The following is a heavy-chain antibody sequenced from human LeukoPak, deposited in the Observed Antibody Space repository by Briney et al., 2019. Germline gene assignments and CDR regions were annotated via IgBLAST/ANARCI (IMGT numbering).Heavy chain of an antibody. CDR2: INPSGGST. CDR3: AREKSPDYCSGGSCYFDY. Sequence: RASVKVSCKASGYTFTSYYMHWVRQAPGQGLEWMGIINPSGGSTSYAQKFQGRVTMTRDTSTSTVYMELSSLRSEDTAVYYCAREKSPDYCSGGSCYFDYWGQGTLVTVSS. D-gene: IGHD2-15*01. J-gene: IGHJ4*02. V-gene: IGHV1-46*01. CDR1: GYTFTSYY.